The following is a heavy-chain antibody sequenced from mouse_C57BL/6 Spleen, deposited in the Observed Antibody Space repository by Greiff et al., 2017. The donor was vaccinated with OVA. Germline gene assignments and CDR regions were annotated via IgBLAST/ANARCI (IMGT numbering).Heavy chain of an antibody. CDR1: GFNITDYY. D-gene: IGHD2-12*01. J-gene: IGHJ2*01. V-gene: IGHV14-2*01. CDR2: IDPEDGET. CDR3: ARDYTYFDY. Sequence: EVQLQQSGAELVKPGASVKLSCTASGFNITDYYMHWVKQRTEQGLEWIGRIDPEDGETKYAQKFQGKATITADTSSNTAYLQLSSLTSEDTAVYYCARDYTYFDYWGQGTTLTVSS.